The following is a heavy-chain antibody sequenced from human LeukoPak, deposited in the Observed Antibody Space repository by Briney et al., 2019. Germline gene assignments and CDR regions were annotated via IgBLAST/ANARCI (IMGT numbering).Heavy chain of an antibody. CDR1: GGSFSGYY. CDR2: INHSGIT. CDR3: ARARGYGSGTKGLVDY. D-gene: IGHD3-10*01. Sequence: SETLSLTCAIYGGSFSGYYWSWIREPPGKGLEWIGEINHSGITNYNPSLKSRVTISVDTSKNQFSLKLSSVTAADTAVYYCARARGYGSGTKGLVDYWGQGTLVIVSS. J-gene: IGHJ4*02. V-gene: IGHV4-34*01.